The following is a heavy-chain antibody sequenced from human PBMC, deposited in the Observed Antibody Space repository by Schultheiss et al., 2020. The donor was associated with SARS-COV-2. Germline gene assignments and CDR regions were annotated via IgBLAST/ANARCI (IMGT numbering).Heavy chain of an antibody. Sequence: ETLSINGAVYGGSFSGYYWSWIRQPPGKGLEWIGEINHSGSTNYNPSLKSRVTISVDTSKNQFSLKLSSVTAADTAVYYCARAGGVCSGGSCYLYYYYGMDVWGQGTTVTVSS. V-gene: IGHV4-34*01. CDR2: INHSGST. J-gene: IGHJ6*02. D-gene: IGHD2-15*01. CDR1: GGSFSGYY. CDR3: ARAGGVCSGGSCYLYYYYGMDV.